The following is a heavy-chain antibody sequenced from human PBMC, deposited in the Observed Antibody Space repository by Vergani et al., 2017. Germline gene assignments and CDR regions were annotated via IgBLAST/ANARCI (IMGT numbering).Heavy chain of an antibody. D-gene: IGHD3-10*01. CDR2: IYYSGST. J-gene: IGHJ6*03. CDR1: GGSISSSSYY. Sequence: QLQLQESGPGLVKPSETLSLTCTVSGGSISSSSYYWGWIRQPPGKGLEWIGSIYYSGSTYYNPSLKSRVTISVDTSKNQFSLKLSSVTAADTAVYYCARAIWVVRGGNYYYYMDVWGKGTTVTVSS. V-gene: IGHV4-39*01. CDR3: ARAIWVVRGGNYYYYMDV.